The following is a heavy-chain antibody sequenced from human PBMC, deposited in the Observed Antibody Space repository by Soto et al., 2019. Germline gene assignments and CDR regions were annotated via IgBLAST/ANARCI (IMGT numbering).Heavy chain of an antibody. J-gene: IGHJ4*02. Sequence: QVQLVESGGGVVQPGRSLRLSCAASGFTFSSYGMHWVRQAPGKGLEWVAVISYDGSNKYYADSVKGRFTISRDNSKNPLYLQMNSLRAEDTAVYYCAKVTGDDYFDYWGQGTLVTVSS. V-gene: IGHV3-30*18. CDR1: GFTFSSYG. CDR3: AKVTGDDYFDY. CDR2: ISYDGSNK. D-gene: IGHD2-21*01.